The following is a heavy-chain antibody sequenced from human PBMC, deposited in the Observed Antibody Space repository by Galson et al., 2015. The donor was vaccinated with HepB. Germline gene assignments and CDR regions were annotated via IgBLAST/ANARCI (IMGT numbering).Heavy chain of an antibody. Sequence: SLRLSCAASGFTFSSYAMHWVRQAPGKGLEWVAVISYDGSNKYYADSVKGRFTISRDNSKNTLYLQMNSLRAEDTAVYYCARGGKMTTVVTAWGQGTLVTVSS. V-gene: IGHV3-30-3*01. CDR3: ARGGKMTTVVTA. CDR1: GFTFSSYA. CDR2: ISYDGSNK. D-gene: IGHD4-23*01. J-gene: IGHJ4*02.